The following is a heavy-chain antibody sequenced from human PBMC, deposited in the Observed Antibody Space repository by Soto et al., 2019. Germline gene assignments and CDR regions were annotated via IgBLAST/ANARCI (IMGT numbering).Heavy chain of an antibody. CDR1: GVTFSSYG. CDR2: ISYDGSDK. D-gene: IGHD2-2*02. J-gene: IGHJ6*02. V-gene: IGHV3-30*18. Sequence: QVQLVESGGGVVQPGRSLRLSCAASGVTFSSYGMHWVRQAPGKGLEWVAVISYDGSDKSYADSVRGRFTISRDNSRNTLYLQMNSPRAADTAVYYCAKDLVPAAIFYYGMDVWGQGTTVTVSS. CDR3: AKDLVPAAIFYYGMDV.